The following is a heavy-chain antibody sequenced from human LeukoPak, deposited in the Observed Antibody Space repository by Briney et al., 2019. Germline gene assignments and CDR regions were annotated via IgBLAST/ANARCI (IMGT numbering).Heavy chain of an antibody. CDR3: AKDIAALLGDWFDP. D-gene: IGHD6-25*01. CDR1: GFPFDNYA. CDR2: ILGGGDRT. V-gene: IGHV3-23*01. J-gene: IGHJ5*02. Sequence: GGSLRLSCVGSGFPFDNYALNWVRQAPGRGLEWVSSILGGGDRTSHADSVKGRFTISRDNSKNTLFLEMNRLTADDTAVYYCAKDIAALLGDWFDPWGQGTLVTVSS.